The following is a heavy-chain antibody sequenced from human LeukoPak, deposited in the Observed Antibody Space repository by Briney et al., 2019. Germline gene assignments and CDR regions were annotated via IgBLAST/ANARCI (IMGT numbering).Heavy chain of an antibody. CDR3: ARTRYYYNSRNYGAPYYFDY. V-gene: IGHV4-59*08. CDR2: IYYSGST. Sequence: SETLSLTCTVSGGSISSYYWSWIRQPPGKGLEWIGYIYYSGSTYYNPSLKSRVTISVDTSKNQFSLKLSSVTAADTAVYYCARTRYYYNSRNYGAPYYFDYWGQGTLVTVSS. CDR1: GGSISSYY. J-gene: IGHJ4*02. D-gene: IGHD3-10*01.